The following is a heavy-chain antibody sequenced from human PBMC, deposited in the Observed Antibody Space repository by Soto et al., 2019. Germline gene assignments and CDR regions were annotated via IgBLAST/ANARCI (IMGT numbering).Heavy chain of an antibody. V-gene: IGHV3-23*01. CDR2: IGDSGAST. CDR3: AKGVELDV. Sequence: EVLLLESGGGLVQPGGSLRLSCAASGFSFSSFAMNWVRQAPGKGLEWVSAIGDSGASTYYADSVKGRFTLSRDNSRNTLYLQLNSLRAEDTAVYYCAKGVELDVWGNGTTVTVSS. D-gene: IGHD1-26*01. CDR1: GFSFSSFA. J-gene: IGHJ6*04.